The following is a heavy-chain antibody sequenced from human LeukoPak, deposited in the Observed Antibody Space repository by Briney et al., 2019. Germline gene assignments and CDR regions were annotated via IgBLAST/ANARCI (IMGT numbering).Heavy chain of an antibody. CDR3: ASLGPSGWSFDY. V-gene: IGHV3-53*01. D-gene: IGHD6-19*01. CDR2: IYSGGST. Sequence: GGSLRLSCAASGFTFRGYSMNWVRLAPGKGLEWVSVIYSGGSTYYVDSVKGRFTISRDNSKNTLYLQMNSLRAEDTAVYYCASLGPSGWSFDYWGQGTLVTVSS. CDR1: GFTFRGYS. J-gene: IGHJ4*02.